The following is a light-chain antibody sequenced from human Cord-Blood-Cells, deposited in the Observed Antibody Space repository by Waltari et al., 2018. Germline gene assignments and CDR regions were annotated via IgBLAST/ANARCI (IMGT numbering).Light chain of an antibody. CDR3: QQSYSTPLFT. Sequence: TLLTQSPSSLSASAVDSGPITCRASQSISSYLNWYQQKPGKAPKLLIYAASSLQSGVPSRFSGSGSGTDFTLSISSLQPEDFATYYCQQSYSTPLFTFGPGTKVDIK. J-gene: IGKJ3*01. V-gene: IGKV1-39*01. CDR1: QSISSY. CDR2: AAS.